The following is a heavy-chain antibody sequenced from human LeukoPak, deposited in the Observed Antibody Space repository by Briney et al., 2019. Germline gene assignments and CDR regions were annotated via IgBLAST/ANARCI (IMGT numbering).Heavy chain of an antibody. J-gene: IGHJ4*02. CDR1: GFTFSSYG. CDR2: IYYSGST. V-gene: IGHV4-59*01. Sequence: GSLRLSCAASGFTFSSYGMSWIRQPPGKGLEWIGYIYYSGSTNYNPSLKSRVTISVDTSKNQFSLKLSSVTAADTAVYYCAGSEQWLAPYYFDYWGQGTLVTVSS. CDR3: AGSEQWLAPYYFDY. D-gene: IGHD6-19*01.